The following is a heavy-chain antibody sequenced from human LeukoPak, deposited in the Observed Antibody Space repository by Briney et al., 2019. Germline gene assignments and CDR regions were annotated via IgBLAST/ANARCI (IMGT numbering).Heavy chain of an antibody. J-gene: IGHJ4*02. CDR2: IYFRRRT. D-gene: IGHD6-25*01. CDR1: GGSISSGDYY. CDR3: DRWSLDGSGWYFDY. V-gene: IGHV4-30-4*08. Sequence: SETLSLTCTVSGGSISSGDYYWCSSRQPPGRGVEWNGYIYFRRRTYYNLSRKTRATLSLITSKNHLSLKLGSVTAAGTGVYVCDRWSLDGSGWYFDYWGQGTLVTVSS.